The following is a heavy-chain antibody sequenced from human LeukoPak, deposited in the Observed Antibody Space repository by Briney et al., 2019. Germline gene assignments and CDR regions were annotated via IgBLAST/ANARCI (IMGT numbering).Heavy chain of an antibody. Sequence: GGSLRLSCAASGFTFSDYYMSWIRQAPGKGLEWVSYISSSGSTIYYADSVKGRFTISRDNAKNSLYLQMNSLRAEDTAVYYCARDDHDSSGYYYGFYYFQHWGQGTLVTVSS. V-gene: IGHV3-11*04. CDR1: GFTFSDYY. CDR2: ISSSGSTI. D-gene: IGHD3-22*01. J-gene: IGHJ1*01. CDR3: ARDDHDSSGYYYGFYYFQH.